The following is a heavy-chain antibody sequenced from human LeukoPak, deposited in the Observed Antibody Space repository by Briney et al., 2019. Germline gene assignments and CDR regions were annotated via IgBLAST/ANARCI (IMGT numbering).Heavy chain of an antibody. V-gene: IGHV4-38-2*01. CDR3: AHYQLLSGWFDP. Sequence: SKTLSLICAVSGYSISSGYYWGWIRQPPGKGLEWIGSIYHSGSTYYNPSLKSRVTISVDTSKNQFSLKLSSVTAADTAVYYCAHYQLLSGWFDPWGQGTLVTVSS. J-gene: IGHJ5*02. D-gene: IGHD2-2*01. CDR1: GYSISSGYY. CDR2: IYHSGST.